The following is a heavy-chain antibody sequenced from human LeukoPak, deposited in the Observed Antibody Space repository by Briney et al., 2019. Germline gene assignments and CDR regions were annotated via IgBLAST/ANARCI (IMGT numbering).Heavy chain of an antibody. D-gene: IGHD2-2*01. J-gene: IGHJ4*02. V-gene: IGHV5-51*01. CDR1: GYDSGVSFTSHS. CDR3: ARRTGYCSSTSCYAGWCDY. CDR2: IYPRDSTT. Sequence: GESLKISCQGSGYDSGVSFTSHSIAWVRQMPGKGLEWMGIIYPRDSTTLYSSSFQGQVTISADKSISTAYLQWSSLKASDTAMYYCARRTGYCSSTSCYAGWCDYWGQGTLVTVSS.